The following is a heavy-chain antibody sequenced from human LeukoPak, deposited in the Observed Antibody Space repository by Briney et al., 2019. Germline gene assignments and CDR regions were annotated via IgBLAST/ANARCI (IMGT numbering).Heavy chain of an antibody. V-gene: IGHV4-39*01. CDR2: IYYSGST. Sequence: SETLSLTCTVSGGXISTSSYTWGWIRQPPGKELWWIWSIYYSGSTYYNPSLKSRVTISVDTSKNQFSLKLSSVTAADTAVYYCARHSLGSSSFKFHYWGQGSLVTVSS. J-gene: IGHJ4*02. D-gene: IGHD6-13*01. CDR1: GGXISTSSYT. CDR3: ARHSLGSSSFKFHY.